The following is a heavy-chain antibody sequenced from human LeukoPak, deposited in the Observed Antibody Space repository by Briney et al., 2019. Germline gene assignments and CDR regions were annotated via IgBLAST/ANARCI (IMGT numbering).Heavy chain of an antibody. CDR1: GGTFSSNA. CDR2: INPSGGST. D-gene: IGHD3-3*01. J-gene: IGHJ6*02. CDR3: AREGFPPKISDFWSGLGPYYYYGMDV. Sequence: GSSVKVSCKASGGTFSSNAISWVRQAPGQGLEWMGIINPSGGSTSYTQKFQGRVTMTRDTSTSTVYMELSSLRSEDTAVYYCAREGFPPKISDFWSGLGPYYYYGMDVWGQGTTVTVSS. V-gene: IGHV1-46*01.